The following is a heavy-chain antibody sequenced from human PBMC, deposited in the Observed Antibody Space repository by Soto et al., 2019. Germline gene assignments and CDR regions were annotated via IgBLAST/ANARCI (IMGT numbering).Heavy chain of an antibody. CDR3: ARYYCTSSSCNGVDY. J-gene: IGHJ4*02. Sequence: ASVKVSCKASGYSFSNYDINWVRQAPGQGLEWMGWIGGYNGKTNYAQNLQGSVTMTTDTSTSTAYMELRNLRSDDTAVYYCARYYCTSSSCNGVDYWGQGTLVTVSS. D-gene: IGHD2-2*01. CDR1: GYSFSNYD. CDR2: IGGYNGKT. V-gene: IGHV1-18*01.